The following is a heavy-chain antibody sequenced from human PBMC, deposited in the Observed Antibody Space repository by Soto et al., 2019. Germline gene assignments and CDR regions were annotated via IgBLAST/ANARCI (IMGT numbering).Heavy chain of an antibody. CDR3: ASGGSYFDY. CDR1: GFTFSSYA. Sequence: GGSLRLSCAASGFTFSSYAMHWVRQAPGKGLEWVAVISYDGSNKYYADSVKGRFTISRDNSKNTLYLQMNSLRAEDTAVYYCASGGSYFDYWGQGTLVTVSS. V-gene: IGHV3-30-3*01. D-gene: IGHD1-26*01. CDR2: ISYDGSNK. J-gene: IGHJ4*02.